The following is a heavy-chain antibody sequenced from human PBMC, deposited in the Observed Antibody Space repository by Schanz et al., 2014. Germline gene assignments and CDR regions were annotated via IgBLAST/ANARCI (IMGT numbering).Heavy chain of an antibody. CDR3: ARDGEAAAGCDY. V-gene: IGHV1-46*03. Sequence: QVQLVQSGSEVKKPGDSVKVSCETSGYSFTDYAIHWVRQAPGQGLEWMGIINPSGGSTSYAQKFQGRVTMTRDTSTSTVYMELSSLRSEDTAVYYCARDGEAAAGCDYWGQGTLVTVSS. J-gene: IGHJ4*02. CDR2: INPSGGST. CDR1: GYSFTDYA. D-gene: IGHD6-13*01.